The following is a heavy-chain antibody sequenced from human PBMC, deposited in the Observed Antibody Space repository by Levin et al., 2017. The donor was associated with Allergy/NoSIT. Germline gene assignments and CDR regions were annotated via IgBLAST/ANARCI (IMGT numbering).Heavy chain of an antibody. CDR1: GFIFNTFN. CDR2: ISYTRTYI. Sequence: PGGSLRLSCAASGFIFNTFNMNWVRQAPGKGLEWVASISYTRTYIYYADSVKGRFTISRDNAKNSLYLQLNSLRADDTAVYYCARGAVVAHYFYSGMDVWGPGTTVTVSS. J-gene: IGHJ6*02. V-gene: IGHV3-21*01. D-gene: IGHD5-12*01. CDR3: ARGAVVAHYFYSGMDV.